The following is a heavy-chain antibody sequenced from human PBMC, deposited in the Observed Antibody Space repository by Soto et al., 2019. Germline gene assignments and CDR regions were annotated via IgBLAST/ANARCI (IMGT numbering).Heavy chain of an antibody. CDR1: GYTFTSYG. CDR2: ISAYDGNT. CDR3: ARKGYCSGGSCHIDY. V-gene: IGHV1-18*01. D-gene: IGHD2-15*01. Sequence: ASVKVSCKASGYTFTSYGISWVRQAPGQGLEWMGWISAYDGNTNYAQKLQGRVTMTTDTSTSTAYMELRSLRSDDTAVYYCARKGYCSGGSCHIDYWGQGTLVTVSS. J-gene: IGHJ4*02.